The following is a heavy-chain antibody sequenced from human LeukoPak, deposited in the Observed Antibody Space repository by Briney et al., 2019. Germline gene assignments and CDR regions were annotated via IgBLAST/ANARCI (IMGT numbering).Heavy chain of an antibody. CDR2: IYYSGST. J-gene: IGHJ4*02. CDR3: ARVYDSSGYYDKFFDY. Sequence: SETLSLTCTVSGGSISSYYWSWIRQPPGKGLEWIGYIYYSGSTNYNPSLKSRVTISVDTSKNQFSLKLSSVTAADTAVYHCARVYDSSGYYDKFFDYWGQGTLVTVSS. V-gene: IGHV4-59*01. D-gene: IGHD3-22*01. CDR1: GGSISSYY.